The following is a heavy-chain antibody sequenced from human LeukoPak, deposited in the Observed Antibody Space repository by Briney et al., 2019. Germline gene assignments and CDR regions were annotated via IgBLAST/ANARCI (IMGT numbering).Heavy chain of an antibody. D-gene: IGHD2-15*01. V-gene: IGHV4-59*08. CDR3: ARPDSHLSAFDI. J-gene: IGHJ3*02. CDR1: GGSISTYY. CDR2: ISDSGST. Sequence: PSETLSLTCSVSGGSISTYYWSWIRQPPGKRLEWIAYISDSGSTRYGPSLRGRLSISMDKSKNMFSLKLNSVTAADTAVYYCARPDSHLSAFDIWGQGTKVTVS.